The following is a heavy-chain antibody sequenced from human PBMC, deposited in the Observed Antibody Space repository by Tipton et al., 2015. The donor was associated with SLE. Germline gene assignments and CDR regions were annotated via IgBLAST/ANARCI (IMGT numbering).Heavy chain of an antibody. V-gene: IGHV3-30*02. Sequence: GSLRLSCAAFGFTFSGCGMHWVRQAPGKGLEWVAFIGYDGLTKYYTDSVKGRFTISRDNSKNTLYLQMSSLRAEDTAMYHCAKRSYGSGTYSIDYWGQGTLVTVSS. CDR1: GFTFSGCG. CDR3: AKRSYGSGTYSIDY. CDR2: IGYDGLTK. D-gene: IGHD3-10*01. J-gene: IGHJ4*02.